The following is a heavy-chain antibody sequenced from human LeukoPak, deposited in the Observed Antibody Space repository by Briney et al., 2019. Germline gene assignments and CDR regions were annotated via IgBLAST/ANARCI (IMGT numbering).Heavy chain of an antibody. J-gene: IGHJ4*02. D-gene: IGHD4-17*01. CDR1: GGSISSYY. V-gene: IGHV4-59*06. CDR2: IYYSGST. Sequence: QASETLSLTCTVSGGSISSYYWSWIRQHPGKGLEWIGYIYYSGSTYYNPSLKSRVTISVDTSKNQFSLKLSSVTAADTAVYYCARVQDDYGGNPLVYWGQGTLVTVSS. CDR3: ARVQDDYGGNPLVY.